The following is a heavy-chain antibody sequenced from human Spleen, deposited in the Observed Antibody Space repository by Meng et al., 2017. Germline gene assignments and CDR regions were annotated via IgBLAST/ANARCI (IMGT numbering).Heavy chain of an antibody. Sequence: ASVKVSCKASGYTFTNFDIYWVRQAPGQGLQYVGWTNTNSGGTNYAQSFQGRVTRTRDTSISTAYMELSRLTSDDTAVYFCARGLVGGNADYWGQGTLVTVSS. V-gene: IGHV1-2*02. D-gene: IGHD4-23*01. J-gene: IGHJ4*02. CDR2: TNTNSGGT. CDR3: ARGLVGGNADY. CDR1: GYTFTNFD.